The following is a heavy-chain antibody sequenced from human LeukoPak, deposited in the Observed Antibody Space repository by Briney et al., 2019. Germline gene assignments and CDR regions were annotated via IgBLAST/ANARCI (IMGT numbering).Heavy chain of an antibody. D-gene: IGHD6-13*01. V-gene: IGHV1-18*01. CDR3: AREGIAAAGRWAFDP. J-gene: IGHJ5*02. CDR1: GYTFTSYG. CDR2: ISAYNGNT. Sequence: GASVKVSCKASGYTFTSYGISWVRQAPGQGLEWMGWISAYNGNTNYAQKLQGRVTMTTDTSTSTAYMELSSLRSEDTAVYYCAREGIAAAGRWAFDPWGQGTLVTVSS.